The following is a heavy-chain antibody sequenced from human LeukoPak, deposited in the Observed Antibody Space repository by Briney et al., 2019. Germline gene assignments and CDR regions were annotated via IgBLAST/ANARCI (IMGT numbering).Heavy chain of an antibody. D-gene: IGHD3-3*01. V-gene: IGHV4-59*01. CDR3: ATSIRRYYDFWSGYYTGGYYFDY. CDR2: IYYSGST. J-gene: IGHJ4*02. CDR1: GGSISSYY. Sequence: PSETLSLTCTVSGGSISSYYWSWIRQPPGKGLEWIGYIYYSGSTNYNPSLKSRVTISVDTSKNQFSLKLSSVTAADTAVYYCATSIRRYYDFWSGYYTGGYYFDYWGQGTLVTVPS.